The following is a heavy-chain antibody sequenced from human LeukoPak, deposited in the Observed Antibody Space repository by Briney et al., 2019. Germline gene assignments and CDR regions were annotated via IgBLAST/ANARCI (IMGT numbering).Heavy chain of an antibody. CDR1: GFALSDYW. CDR3: ARAATGTSRDY. Sequence: GGSLRLSCAASGFALSDYWMSWVRQAPGKAREWVANIKHDGSEMFYVDSVKGRFIIHRDNAKNSLYLQMNSLRTEDTAVYYCARAATGTSRDYWGQGTLVTVSS. CDR2: IKHDGSEM. D-gene: IGHD3-9*01. J-gene: IGHJ4*02. V-gene: IGHV3-7*04.